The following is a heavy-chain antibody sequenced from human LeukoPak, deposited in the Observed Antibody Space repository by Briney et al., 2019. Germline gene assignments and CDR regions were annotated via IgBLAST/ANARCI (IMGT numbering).Heavy chain of an antibody. J-gene: IGHJ5*02. V-gene: IGHV5-51*01. CDR1: GYSFTSYW. D-gene: IGHD2-15*01. CDR3: ARQEYCSGGSCYTWFDP. Sequence: GESLKISCKGSGYSFTSYWIGWVRQMPGKGLEWMGMIYPADSDIRYSPSFQGQVTISADKSISTACLQWSSLKASDTAMYYCARQEYCSGGSCYTWFDPWGQGTLVTVSS. CDR2: IYPADSDI.